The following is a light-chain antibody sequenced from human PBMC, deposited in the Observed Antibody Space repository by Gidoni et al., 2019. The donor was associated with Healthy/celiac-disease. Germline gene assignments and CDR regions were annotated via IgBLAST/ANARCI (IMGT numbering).Light chain of an antibody. V-gene: IGKV3-11*01. Sequence: EIVLTQSPATLSLSPGERATLSCRASQSVSSYLAWYQQKPGQAPRLLIYDASNRATGIPARFSGSGSGTDFTLTISRLEPEDFAVYYCQQYGSSVTFXQXTKLEIK. CDR2: DAS. J-gene: IGKJ2*01. CDR3: QQYGSSVT. CDR1: QSVSSY.